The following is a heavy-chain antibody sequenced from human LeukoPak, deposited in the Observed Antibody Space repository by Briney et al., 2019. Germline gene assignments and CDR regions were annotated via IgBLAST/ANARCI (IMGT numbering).Heavy chain of an antibody. CDR2: INSDVSNV. J-gene: IGHJ4*02. Sequence: PGGSLRLSCAASGFDFRTYWMHWVRQAPGKGLMWVSRINSDVSNVIYADSVKGLFTISRDNSKNTLYLQMNALTVEDTAVYHCAGGVSSRLLDYWGRGTLVTVSS. CDR1: GFDFRTYW. D-gene: IGHD3-10*01. V-gene: IGHV3-74*01. CDR3: AGGVSSRLLDY.